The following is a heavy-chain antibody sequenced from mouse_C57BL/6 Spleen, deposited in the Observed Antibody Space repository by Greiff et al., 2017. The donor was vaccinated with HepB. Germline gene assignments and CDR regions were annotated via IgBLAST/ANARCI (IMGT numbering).Heavy chain of an antibody. CDR2: ISSGSSTI. Sequence: EVQLQESGGGLVKPGGSLKLSCAASGFTFSDYGMHWVRQAPEKGLEWVAYISSGSSTIYYADTVKGRFTISRDNAKNTLFLQMTSLRSEDTAMYYCARHYYGSSYVYFDYWGQGTTLTVSS. CDR1: GFTFSDYG. J-gene: IGHJ2*01. D-gene: IGHD1-1*01. CDR3: ARHYYGSSYVYFDY. V-gene: IGHV5-17*01.